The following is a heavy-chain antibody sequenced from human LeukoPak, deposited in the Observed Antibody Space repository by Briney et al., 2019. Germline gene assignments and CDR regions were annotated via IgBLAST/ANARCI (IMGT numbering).Heavy chain of an antibody. D-gene: IGHD2-15*01. CDR1: GGSFSGYY. CDR3: ARTLPSYWNGMDV. V-gene: IGHV4-34*01. J-gene: IGHJ6*02. Sequence: PSETLSLTCAVYGGSFSGYYWSWIRQPPGKGLEWIGEINHSGSTNYNPSLKGRVTISVDTSKNQFSLKLSSVTAADTAVYYCARTLPSYWNGMDVWGQGTTVTVSS. CDR2: INHSGST.